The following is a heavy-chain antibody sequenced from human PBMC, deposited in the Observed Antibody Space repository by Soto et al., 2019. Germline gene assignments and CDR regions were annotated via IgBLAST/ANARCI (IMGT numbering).Heavy chain of an antibody. CDR3: AISPSSGSVY. V-gene: IGHV4-34*01. Sequence: QMQLQQWGAGLLKPSETLSLTCAVYGGSFSGYYWSWIRQPPGKGLEWIGEINHSGSTNYNPSLKSRVTISVDTSKNQFARKLSSVTAAXXXXXYCAISPSSGSVYWGQGTLVTVSS. CDR1: GGSFSGYY. D-gene: IGHD3-22*01. CDR2: INHSGST. J-gene: IGHJ4*02.